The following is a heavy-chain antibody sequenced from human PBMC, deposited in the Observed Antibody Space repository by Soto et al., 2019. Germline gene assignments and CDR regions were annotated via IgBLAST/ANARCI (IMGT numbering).Heavy chain of an antibody. J-gene: IGHJ6*02. V-gene: IGHV1-69*12. CDR1: RGTFSNYA. CDR3: ARVEAVAGIYNYHGLDV. D-gene: IGHD6-19*01. CDR2: IVPIVGTT. Sequence: QVQLVQSGAEVKKPGSSVKVSCKASRGTFSNYAISWVRQAPGQGLEWMGGIVPIVGTTYYAQKFQGRVAIIADDSTTTAYLELSSLRSEDTAMYYCARVEAVAGIYNYHGLDVWGQGTAVSVSS.